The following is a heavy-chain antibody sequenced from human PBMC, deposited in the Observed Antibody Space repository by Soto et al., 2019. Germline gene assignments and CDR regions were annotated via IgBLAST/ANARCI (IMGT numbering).Heavy chain of an antibody. CDR2: IVVGSGNT. J-gene: IGHJ3*02. CDR3: AAEGVTAMSAYAFDI. CDR1: GFTFTSSA. Sequence: RASVKVSCKASGFTFTSSAVQWVRQARGQRLEWIGWIVVGSGNTNYAQKFQERVTITRDMSTSTAYMELSSLTSEDTAVYYCAAEGVTAMSAYAFDIWGQGTMVTVSS. D-gene: IGHD2-21*02. V-gene: IGHV1-58*01.